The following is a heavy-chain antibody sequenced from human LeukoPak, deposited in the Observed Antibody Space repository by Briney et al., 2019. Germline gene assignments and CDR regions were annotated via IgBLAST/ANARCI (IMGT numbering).Heavy chain of an antibody. V-gene: IGHV3-21*01. Sequence: GGSLRLSCAASGFTFSNYAMSWVRQAPGKGLEWVSSISSSSSYIYYADSVKGRFTISRDNAKNSLYLQMNSLRAEDTAVYYCARVVAVAGRAFDIWGQGTMVTVSS. CDR2: ISSSSSYI. CDR1: GFTFSNYA. CDR3: ARVVAVAGRAFDI. J-gene: IGHJ3*02. D-gene: IGHD6-19*01.